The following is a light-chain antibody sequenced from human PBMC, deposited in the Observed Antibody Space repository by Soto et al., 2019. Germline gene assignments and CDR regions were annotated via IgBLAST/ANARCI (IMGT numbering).Light chain of an antibody. V-gene: IGLV2-14*03. Sequence: QSSLTQPASVSGSPGQAITISCSGTSSDVGAFNYVSWYQQHPGKAPKLMIYDVSNRPSGVSNRFSGSKSGNTASLTISGLRAEDEADYYCNSYTSNNTYVVGNGTKVTVL. CDR3: NSYTSNNTYV. J-gene: IGLJ1*01. CDR1: SSDVGAFNY. CDR2: DVS.